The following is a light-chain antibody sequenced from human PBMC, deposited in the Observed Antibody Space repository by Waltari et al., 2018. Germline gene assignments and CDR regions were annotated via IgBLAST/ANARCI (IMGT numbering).Light chain of an antibody. Sequence: QAVLTQPSSLSASPGASPSLTCALRSGMNVGTYRIYWYQQTPGSPPQYLLTYKSDSDKQQGSGVPSRFSGSKDASANAGILLISGLQSEDEADYYCMIWHSSAWVFGGGTKLTVL. CDR2: YKSDSDK. J-gene: IGLJ3*02. CDR3: MIWHSSAWV. V-gene: IGLV5-45*03. CDR1: SGMNVGTYR.